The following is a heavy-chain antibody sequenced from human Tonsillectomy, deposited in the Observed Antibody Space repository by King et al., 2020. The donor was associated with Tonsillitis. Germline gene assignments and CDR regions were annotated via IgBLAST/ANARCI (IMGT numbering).Heavy chain of an antibody. CDR1: GFTFSDYY. J-gene: IGHJ3*02. V-gene: IGHV3-11*05. Sequence: QLVQSGGGLVKPGGSLRLSCAASGFTFSDYYMSWIRQAPGKGLGWVSYISSSSSYTNYADSVKGRLTISRDNAKKSLYLQMNSLRDEDTAVYYCAGRNWNYFRGAFDIWGEGTMGTVSS. D-gene: IGHD1-7*01. CDR3: AGRNWNYFRGAFDI. CDR2: ISSSSSYT.